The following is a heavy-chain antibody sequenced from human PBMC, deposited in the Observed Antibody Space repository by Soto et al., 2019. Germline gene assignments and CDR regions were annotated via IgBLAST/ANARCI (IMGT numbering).Heavy chain of an antibody. CDR1: GYTFTSYA. CDR3: ASSQEFNYYDSSGYNFDY. J-gene: IGHJ4*02. Sequence: ASVKVSCKASGYTFTSYAMHWVRQAPGQRLEWMGWINAGNGNTKYSQKFQGRVTITRDTSTSTAYMELSSLRSEDTAVYYCASSQEFNYYDSSGYNFDYWGQGTLVTVSS. CDR2: INAGNGNT. D-gene: IGHD3-22*01. V-gene: IGHV1-3*01.